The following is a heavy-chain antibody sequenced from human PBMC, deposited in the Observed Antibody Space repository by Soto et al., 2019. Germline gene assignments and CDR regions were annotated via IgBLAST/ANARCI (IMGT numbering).Heavy chain of an antibody. Sequence: QVQLQESGPGLVKPSQTLSLTCTVSGGSINSGDYYWSWIRQPPGKGQEWIGYIYYSGSTYYNPSLKSRVTISLEASNKQFSLKLSSVTAAETAVYYCSRGGNPYNYRGGLDVWVPGTTVTVSS. J-gene: IGHJ6*02. D-gene: IGHD5-12*01. CDR2: IYYSGST. CDR1: GGSINSGDYY. V-gene: IGHV4-30-4*01. CDR3: SRGGNPYNYRGGLDV.